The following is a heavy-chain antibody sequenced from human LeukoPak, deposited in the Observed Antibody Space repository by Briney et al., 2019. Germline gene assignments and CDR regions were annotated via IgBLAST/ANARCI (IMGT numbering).Heavy chain of an antibody. J-gene: IGHJ3*02. Sequence: ASVKVSCKASGGTFSSYAISWVRQAPGQGLEWMGRIIPIFGTANYAQMFQGRATITTDESTSTAYMELSSLRSEDTAVYYCARGTKGGIVGATGAFDIWGQGTMVTVSS. CDR2: IIPIFGTA. CDR3: ARGTKGGIVGATGAFDI. CDR1: GGTFSSYA. V-gene: IGHV1-69*05. D-gene: IGHD1-26*01.